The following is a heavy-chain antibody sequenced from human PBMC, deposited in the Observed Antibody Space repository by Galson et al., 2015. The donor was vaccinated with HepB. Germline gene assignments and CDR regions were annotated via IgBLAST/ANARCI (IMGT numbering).Heavy chain of an antibody. J-gene: IGHJ4*02. V-gene: IGHV3-30*04. D-gene: IGHD3-10*01. CDR1: GFTFSSYA. CDR3: ARDRELITMVRGVMGSGFDY. Sequence: SLRLSCAASGFTFSSYAMHWVRQAPGKGLEWVAVISYDGSNKYYADSVKGRFTISRDNSKNTLYLQMNSLRAEDTAVYYCARDRELITMVRGVMGSGFDYWGQGTLVTVSS. CDR2: ISYDGSNK.